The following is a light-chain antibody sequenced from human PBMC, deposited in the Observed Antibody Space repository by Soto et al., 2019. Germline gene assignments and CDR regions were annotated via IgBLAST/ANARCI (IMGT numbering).Light chain of an antibody. V-gene: IGKV3-15*01. CDR1: ESVSSN. J-gene: IGKJ4*01. Sequence: EVVMTQSPATLSVSPGERATLSCRASESVSSNLAWYQQRPGQAPRLVIYGASTRATGIPARFSGSGSGMDFTLTISSLEPEDFAVYYCQQRSNWPPVVTFGGGTKVDI. CDR2: GAS. CDR3: QQRSNWPPVVT.